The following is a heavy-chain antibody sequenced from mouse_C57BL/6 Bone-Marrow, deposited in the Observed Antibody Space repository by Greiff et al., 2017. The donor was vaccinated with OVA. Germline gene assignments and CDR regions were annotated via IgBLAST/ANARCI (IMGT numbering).Heavy chain of an antibody. V-gene: IGHV1-63*01. CDR3: ARMSLYYPFAY. J-gene: IGHJ3*01. Sequence: QVQLKESGAELVRPGTSVKMSCKASGYTFTNYWIGWAKQRPGHGLEWIGDIYPGGGYTNYNEKFKGKATLTADKSSSTAYMQFSSLTSEDSAIYYCARMSLYYPFAYWGQGTLVTVSA. CDR2: IYPGGGYT. CDR1: GYTFTNYW. D-gene: IGHD1-1*01.